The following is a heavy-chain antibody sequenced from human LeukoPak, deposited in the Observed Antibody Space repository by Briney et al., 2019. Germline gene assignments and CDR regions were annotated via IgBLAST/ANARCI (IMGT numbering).Heavy chain of an antibody. V-gene: IGHV5-51*01. Sequence: GASLQISCEGSGSIFTSYWIGWGRQLAGKRLGWMGIIYPGDYDNRYSPSFQGQVTISPDKSLRTPYLQSSRLKASDTAMYYCARTDYDFWSGYFGYFHYWGEGTLVSVSS. CDR1: GSIFTSYW. D-gene: IGHD3-3*01. CDR3: ARTDYDFWSGYFGYFHY. CDR2: IYPGDYDN. J-gene: IGHJ4*02.